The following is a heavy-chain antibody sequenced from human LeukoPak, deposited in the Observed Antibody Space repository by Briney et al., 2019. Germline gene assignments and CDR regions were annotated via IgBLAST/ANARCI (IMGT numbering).Heavy chain of an antibody. V-gene: IGHV5-51*01. CDR2: IYPGDSDT. D-gene: IGHD6-13*01. J-gene: IGHJ4*02. Sequence: GESLKISCKGSGYSFTSYWIGWVRQMPGKGLEWMGIIYPGDSDTRYSPSFQGQVTISADKSISTAYLQWSSPKASDTAMYYCARRGSSWYWNFDYWGQGTLVTVSS. CDR3: ARRGSSWYWNFDY. CDR1: GYSFTSYW.